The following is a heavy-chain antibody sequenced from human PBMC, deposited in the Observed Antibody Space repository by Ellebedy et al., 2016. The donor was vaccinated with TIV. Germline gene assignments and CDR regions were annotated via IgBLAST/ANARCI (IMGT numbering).Heavy chain of an antibody. CDR1: ELIFSRYW. CDR2: INQGGDEK. V-gene: IGHV3-7*02. Sequence: GESLKISCVVSELIFSRYWMGWVRQAPGRGLEWVANINQGGDEKQYVDSVRGRFTTSRDNAKNSLYLQMNSLRAEDTAVYYCTTPTDLGHYDICDYWGQGTLVTVSS. CDR3: TTPTDLGHYDICDY. J-gene: IGHJ4*02. D-gene: IGHD3-9*01.